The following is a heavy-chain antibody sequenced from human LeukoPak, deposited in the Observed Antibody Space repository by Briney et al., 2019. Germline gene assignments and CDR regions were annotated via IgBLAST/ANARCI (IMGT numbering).Heavy chain of an antibody. J-gene: IGHJ4*02. CDR1: GFTFSSYA. CDR2: ISGSGGST. Sequence: PGGSLRLSCAASGFTFSSYAMSWVRQAPGKGLEWVSAISGSGGSTYYADSVKGRFTISRDNSKNTLYLQMNSLRAEDTAVYYCARGGYYGSGSYYTPLDYWGQGTLVTVSS. D-gene: IGHD3-10*01. V-gene: IGHV3-23*01. CDR3: ARGGYYGSGSYYTPLDY.